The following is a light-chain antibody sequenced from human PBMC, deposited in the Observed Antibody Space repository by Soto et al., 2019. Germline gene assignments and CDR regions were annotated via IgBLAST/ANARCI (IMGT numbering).Light chain of an antibody. Sequence: EILMTQSPATLSVSPGERATLSCRASQSVSSNLAWYQQKPGQAPRLVIYGASTRATGIPARFSGSGSGTDFTLTITSLQSEDSAVYYCQQFNKWTITFGQGTKLDI. J-gene: IGKJ2*01. V-gene: IGKV3-15*01. CDR1: QSVSSN. CDR3: QQFNKWTIT. CDR2: GAS.